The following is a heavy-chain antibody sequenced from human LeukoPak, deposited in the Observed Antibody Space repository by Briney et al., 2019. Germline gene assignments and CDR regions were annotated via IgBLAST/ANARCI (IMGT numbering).Heavy chain of an antibody. CDR1: GFTFSTYA. J-gene: IGHJ4*02. V-gene: IGHV3-23*01. Sequence: GGSLRLSCVASGFTFSTYAMSWVRQAPGKGLEWVSGISGSGSGSGTSTSYADSVRARFTISRDNPNNTLFLQMNSLRVEDTAVYYCAKEVDFWSGYCDYWGQGTLVTVSS. CDR3: AKEVDFWSGYCDY. CDR2: ISGSGSGSGTST. D-gene: IGHD3-3*01.